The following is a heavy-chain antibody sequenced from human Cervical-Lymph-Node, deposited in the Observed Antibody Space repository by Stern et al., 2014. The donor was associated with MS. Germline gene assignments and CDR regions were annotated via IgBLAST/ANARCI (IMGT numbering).Heavy chain of an antibody. V-gene: IGHV3-30*18. Sequence: VQLVESGGGVVQPGRSLRLSCAASGFTFSLYDMHWVRQAPGKGLEWVAVISYDGDNKFYTDSVKGRFPISRDSSKSTLYLQLSSLRPEDTAIYYCAKDPRIYDSSGYLDAWGQGTLVTVSS. CDR2: ISYDGDNK. J-gene: IGHJ5*02. D-gene: IGHD3-22*01. CDR3: AKDPRIYDSSGYLDA. CDR1: GFTFSLYD.